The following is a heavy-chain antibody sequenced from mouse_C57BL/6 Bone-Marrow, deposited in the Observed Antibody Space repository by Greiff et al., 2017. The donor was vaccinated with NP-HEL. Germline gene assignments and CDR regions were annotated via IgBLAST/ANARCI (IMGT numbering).Heavy chain of an antibody. D-gene: IGHD1-1*01. CDR3: ARESHRYYYALRARFAY. CDR1: GYTFTDYN. Sequence: EVQLQQSGPELVKPGASVKMSCKASGYTFTDYNMHWVKQSNGKSLEWTGYINPNNGGTSYNQKFKGKATLTVHKSSSTAYMELRSLTSEDSAVYYCARESHRYYYALRARFAYWGQGTLVTVSA. CDR2: INPNNGGT. J-gene: IGHJ3*01. V-gene: IGHV1-22*01.